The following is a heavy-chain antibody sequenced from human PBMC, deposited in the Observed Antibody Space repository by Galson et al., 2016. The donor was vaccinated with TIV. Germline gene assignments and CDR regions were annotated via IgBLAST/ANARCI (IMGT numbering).Heavy chain of an antibody. CDR1: GYIFTNFY. Sequence: SVKVSCKASGYIFTNFYLHWVRQAPGQGLEWMGIMNPDSGTTTYAQKFQGRITMTRDTSTSTSYMEVRSLRSEDTAVYFCARDYRIMGTTTLDLWGQGTLVTVSS. CDR2: MNPDSGTT. J-gene: IGHJ4*01. CDR3: ARDYRIMGTTTLDL. D-gene: IGHD1-1*01. V-gene: IGHV1-46*01.